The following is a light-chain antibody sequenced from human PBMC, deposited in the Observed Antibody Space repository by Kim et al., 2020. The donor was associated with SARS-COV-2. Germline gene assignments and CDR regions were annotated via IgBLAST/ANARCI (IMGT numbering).Light chain of an antibody. J-gene: IGKJ4*01. CDR3: QQRSNWPPLT. CDR2: DAS. CDR1: QSVSSY. V-gene: IGKV3-11*01. Sequence: EIVLTQSPATLSLSPGERAILSCRASQSVSSYLAWYQQKPGQAPRLLIYDASNRATGIPARFSGSGSGTDFTLTISSLEPEDFAVYYCQQRSNWPPLTFGGGTKVEI.